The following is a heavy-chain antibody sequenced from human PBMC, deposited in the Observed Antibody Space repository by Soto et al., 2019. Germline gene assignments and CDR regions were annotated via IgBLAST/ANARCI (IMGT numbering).Heavy chain of an antibody. D-gene: IGHD2-2*01. CDR1: GGSISSGGYY. J-gene: IGHJ3*02. Sequence: QVQLQESGPGLVKPSQTLSLTCTVSGGSISSGGYYWSWIRQHPGKGLEWIGYIYYSGSTYYNPSLKSRVTISVDTSKHQFSLKLSSVTAADTAVYYCAREGDIVLVPAAKGAFDIWGQGTMVTVSS. CDR3: AREGDIVLVPAAKGAFDI. V-gene: IGHV4-31*03. CDR2: IYYSGST.